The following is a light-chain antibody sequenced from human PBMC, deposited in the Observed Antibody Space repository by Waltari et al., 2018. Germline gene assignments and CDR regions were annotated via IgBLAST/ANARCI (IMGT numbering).Light chain of an antibody. CDR2: AAS. Sequence: AIRMTQSPSSLSASTGDRVTITCRASQSVSTYLAWYQQKPGKAPKLLIYAASTLQRGVTSRFSGSGSGTDFTLSISCLQSEDFATYYCQQYYDYLRTFGQGTKVEIK. V-gene: IGKV1-8*01. CDR3: QQYYDYLRT. CDR1: QSVSTY. J-gene: IGKJ1*01.